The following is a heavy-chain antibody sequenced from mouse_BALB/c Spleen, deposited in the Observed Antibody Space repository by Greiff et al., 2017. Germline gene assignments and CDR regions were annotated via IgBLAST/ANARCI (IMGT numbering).Heavy chain of an antibody. J-gene: IGHJ2*01. Sequence: EVQGVESGGGLVKPGGSLKLSCAASGFTFSSYAMSWVRQTPEKRLEWVATISSGGSYTYYPDSVKGRFTISRDNAKNTLYLQMSSLRSEDTAMYYCARHDGSHFDYWGQGTTLTVSS. CDR1: GFTFSSYA. V-gene: IGHV5-9-3*01. CDR3: ARHDGSHFDY. D-gene: IGHD2-3*01. CDR2: ISSGGSYT.